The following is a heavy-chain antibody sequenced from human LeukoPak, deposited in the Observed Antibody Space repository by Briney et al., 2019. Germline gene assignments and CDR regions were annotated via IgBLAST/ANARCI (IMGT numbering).Heavy chain of an antibody. Sequence: NPGGSLRLSCAASGFTFSDYYMSWIRQAPGKGLEWVSYISSSGSTIYYADSVKGRFTISRDIAKNSLYLQMNSLRAEDTAVYYCARDATLPKIFGVPNGWFDPWGQGTLVTVSS. CDR2: ISSSGSTI. CDR3: ARDATLPKIFGVPNGWFDP. V-gene: IGHV3-11*04. D-gene: IGHD3-3*01. J-gene: IGHJ5*02. CDR1: GFTFSDYY.